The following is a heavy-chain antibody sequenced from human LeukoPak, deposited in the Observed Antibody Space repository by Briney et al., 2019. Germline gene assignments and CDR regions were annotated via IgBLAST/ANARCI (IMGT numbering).Heavy chain of an antibody. D-gene: IGHD1-7*01. CDR3: ARYNWNYVGYFDY. Sequence: PSETLSLTCTVSGGSISSFYWSWIRQSPGKELEWIGYIYYSGNTKYNPSLKSRITMAVDTSKNQVSLKLTSVTAADTAVYYCARYNWNYVGYFDYWGQGTLVTVSS. CDR2: IYYSGNT. J-gene: IGHJ4*02. CDR1: GGSISSFY. V-gene: IGHV4-59*01.